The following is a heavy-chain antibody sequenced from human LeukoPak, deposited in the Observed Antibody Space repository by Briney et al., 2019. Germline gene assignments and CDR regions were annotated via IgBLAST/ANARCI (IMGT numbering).Heavy chain of an antibody. CDR3: ANGVGATQTTSDY. J-gene: IGHJ4*02. CDR2: ISGSGGST. Sequence: PGGSLRLSCAASGFTFSSNAMSWVRQAPGKGLEWVSAISGSGGSTYYADSVKGRFTISRDNSKNTLYLQMNSLRAEDTAVYYCANGVGATQTTSDYWGQGTLVTVPS. CDR1: GFTFSSNA. D-gene: IGHD1-26*01. V-gene: IGHV3-23*01.